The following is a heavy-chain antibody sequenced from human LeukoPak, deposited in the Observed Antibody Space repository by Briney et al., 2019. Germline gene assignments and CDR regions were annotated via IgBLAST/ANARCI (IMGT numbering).Heavy chain of an antibody. CDR1: VFTFSSYV. Sequence: GRSLRLSCAASVFTFSSYVMHGGREAPGKGLEWVAVISYDGSNKYYADSVKGRFTISRDNSKNTLYLQMNSLKAEDTAQYYCVKDEGEALVERTEGFDYWGQGTLVTVSS. CDR2: ISYDGSNK. CDR3: VKDEGEALVERTEGFDY. V-gene: IGHV3-30*18. J-gene: IGHJ4*02. D-gene: IGHD1-1*01.